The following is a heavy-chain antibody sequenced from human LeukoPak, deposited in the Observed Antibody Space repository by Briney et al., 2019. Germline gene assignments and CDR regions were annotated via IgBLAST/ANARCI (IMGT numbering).Heavy chain of an antibody. D-gene: IGHD5-12*01. J-gene: IGHJ4*02. Sequence: PGASLRLSCVASEFTFSTYAMSWVRHAPGKGLEWVSGISGSGGSTYYADSVKGRFTISRDNSKNTMYLQMNSLRAEDTAVYYCAKDLRSVATILPFFDYWGQGTLVTVSS. CDR3: AKDLRSVATILPFFDY. CDR2: ISGSGGST. V-gene: IGHV3-23*01. CDR1: EFTFSTYA.